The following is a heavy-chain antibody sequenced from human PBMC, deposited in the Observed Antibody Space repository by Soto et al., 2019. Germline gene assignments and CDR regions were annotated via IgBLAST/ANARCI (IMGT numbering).Heavy chain of an antibody. CDR2: ISSNSAYI. CDR3: ARAYAYCGGDCYSGDFGAFDI. Sequence: PGGSLRLSCAASGFTFRSFTMNWVRQAPGKGLEWVSTISSNSAYIYYTDALRGRFTISRDNAKNSLYLQMNSLRAEDTAVYYCARAYAYCGGDCYSGDFGAFDIWGQGTMVTVSS. D-gene: IGHD2-21*02. CDR1: GFTFRSFT. V-gene: IGHV3-21*01. J-gene: IGHJ3*02.